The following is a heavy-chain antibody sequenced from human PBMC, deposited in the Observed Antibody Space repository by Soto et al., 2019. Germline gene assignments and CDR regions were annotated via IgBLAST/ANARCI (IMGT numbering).Heavy chain of an antibody. V-gene: IGHV4-31*03. CDR3: ARDIQGTSGYERDYYYMDV. Sequence: SETLSLTCTVSGGSISSGGYYWSWIRQHPGKGLEWIGYIYYSGSTHYNPSLKSRVTISVDTSKNQFSLKLSSVTAADTAVYYCARDIQGTSGYERDYYYMDVWGKGTTVTVSS. CDR2: IYYSGST. CDR1: GGSISSGGYY. J-gene: IGHJ6*03. D-gene: IGHD5-12*01.